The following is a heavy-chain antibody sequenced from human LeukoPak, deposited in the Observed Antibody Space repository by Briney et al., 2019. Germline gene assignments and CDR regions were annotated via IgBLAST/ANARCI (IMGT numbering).Heavy chain of an antibody. CDR1: GFTFDEYG. CDR3: ARDSFSGSSLDY. D-gene: IGHD1-26*01. V-gene: IGHV3-20*04. Sequence: GGSLRLSCSASGFTFDEYGMSWVRQAPGKGLEWVSSINWDGGSTAYADSVQGRFTISRDNAKNSLHLQMKSLRAEDTALYYCARDSFSGSSLDYWGQGTLVTVSS. J-gene: IGHJ4*02. CDR2: INWDGGST.